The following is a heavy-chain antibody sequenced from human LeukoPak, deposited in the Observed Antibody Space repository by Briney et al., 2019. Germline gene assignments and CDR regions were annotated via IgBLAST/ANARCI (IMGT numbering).Heavy chain of an antibody. CDR1: GFTFSSYG. Sequence: GGTLRLSCAASGFTFSSYGMSWVRQAPGKGLEWVSAISGSGGSTYYADSVKGRFTISRDNSKNTLYLQMNSLRAEDTAVYYCAKVRMITMIAYDAFDIWGQGTMVTVSS. J-gene: IGHJ3*02. V-gene: IGHV3-23*01. D-gene: IGHD3-22*01. CDR2: ISGSGGST. CDR3: AKVRMITMIAYDAFDI.